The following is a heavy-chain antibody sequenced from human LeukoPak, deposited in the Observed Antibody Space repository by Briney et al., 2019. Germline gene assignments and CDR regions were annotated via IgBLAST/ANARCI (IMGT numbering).Heavy chain of an antibody. CDR2: ISYDGSNK. CDR3: ARDTHEMVVTAGLFRYYYYGMDV. V-gene: IGHV3-30*04. J-gene: IGHJ6*02. D-gene: IGHD2-21*02. Sequence: GGSLRLSCAASGFTFSSYAMHWVRQAPGKGLEWVAVISYDGSNKYYADSVKGRFTISRDNSKNTLYLQMNSLRAEDTAVYYCARDTHEMVVTAGLFRYYYYGMDVWGQGTTVTVSS. CDR1: GFTFSSYA.